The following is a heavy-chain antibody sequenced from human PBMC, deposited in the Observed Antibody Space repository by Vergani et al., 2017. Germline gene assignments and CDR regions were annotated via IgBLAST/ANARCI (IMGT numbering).Heavy chain of an antibody. J-gene: IGHJ4*02. Sequence: VQLVESGGGLVQPGGSLRLSCAASGFTFSSYSMNWVRQAPGKGLEWVAVISYDGSNKYYADSVKGRFTISRDNSKNTLYLQMNSLRAEDTAVYYCARSIAAAVRPFDYWGQGTLVTVSS. V-gene: IGHV3-30*03. D-gene: IGHD6-13*01. CDR3: ARSIAAAVRPFDY. CDR2: ISYDGSNK. CDR1: GFTFSSYS.